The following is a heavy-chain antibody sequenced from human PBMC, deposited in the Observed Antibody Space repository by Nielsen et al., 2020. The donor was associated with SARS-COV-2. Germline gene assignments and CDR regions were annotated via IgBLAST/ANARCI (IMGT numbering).Heavy chain of an antibody. J-gene: IGHJ4*01. Sequence: GESLKISCAASGFTFSSYAMSWVRQAPGKGLEWVSAISGASTYSAESVKGRFTISRDNSKNTLYLQMNSLEIEDTAVYYCAAKYGGEWLAVFDYWGQGTQVTVSS. CDR2: ISGAST. CDR1: GFTFSSYA. V-gene: IGHV3-23*01. CDR3: AAKYGGEWLAVFDY. D-gene: IGHD6-19*01.